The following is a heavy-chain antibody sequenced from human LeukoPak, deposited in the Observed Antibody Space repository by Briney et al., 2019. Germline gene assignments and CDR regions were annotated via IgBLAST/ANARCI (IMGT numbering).Heavy chain of an antibody. Sequence: PGGSLRLSCAASGFTFNSYAMHWVHQAPGKGLEWVAVISYDGSNKYYADSVKDRFTVSRDNSKDTLYLQMNSLRAEDTAVYYCAREHRSNYYDSSGYYYYWGQGTLVTVSS. D-gene: IGHD3-22*01. V-gene: IGHV3-30-3*01. CDR3: AREHRSNYYDSSGYYYY. J-gene: IGHJ4*02. CDR1: GFTFNSYA. CDR2: ISYDGSNK.